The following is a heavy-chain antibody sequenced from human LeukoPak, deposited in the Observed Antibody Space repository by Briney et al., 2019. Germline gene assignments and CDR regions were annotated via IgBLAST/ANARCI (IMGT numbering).Heavy chain of an antibody. CDR1: GFTFSSYS. CDR2: ISANGGST. D-gene: IGHD3-10*01. V-gene: IGHV3-48*04. Sequence: GGSLRLSCAASGFTFSSYSMNWVRQAPGKGLEWVSGISANGGSTYYGDSVKGRFTISRDNAKNSLYLQMNSLRAEDTAVYYCARGSVVLLWFGEPMPRDYYFDYWGQEPWSPSPQ. J-gene: IGHJ4*01. CDR3: ARGSVVLLWFGEPMPRDYYFDY.